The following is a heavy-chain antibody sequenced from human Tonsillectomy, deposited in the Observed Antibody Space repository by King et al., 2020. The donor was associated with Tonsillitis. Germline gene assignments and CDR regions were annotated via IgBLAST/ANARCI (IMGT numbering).Heavy chain of an antibody. CDR1: GFTFSTYA. Sequence: VQLVESGGGLVQPGGSLRLSCASSGFTFSTYAMSWVRQAPGKGLYRVSAIIGCGASTYYADSVRGRVTISRDNSKNKLYLEMNSLRAENTAVYNCAKAMGYSYLYYFDYWGQGTLVTVSS. CDR3: AKAMGYSYLYYFDY. D-gene: IGHD5-18*01. CDR2: IIGCGAST. J-gene: IGHJ4*02. V-gene: IGHV3-23*04.